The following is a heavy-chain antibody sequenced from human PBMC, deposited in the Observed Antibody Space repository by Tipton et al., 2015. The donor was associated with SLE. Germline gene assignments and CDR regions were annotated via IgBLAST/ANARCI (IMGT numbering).Heavy chain of an antibody. D-gene: IGHD1-26*01. V-gene: IGHV4-59*11. Sequence: TLSLTCTVSGGSISSHYWSWIRQPPGKGLEWIGYIYYSGSTNYNPSLKSRVTISVGTSKSQFSLKLSSVTAADTAVYYCARYGTYDGSRYFQHWGQGTLVSVSS. J-gene: IGHJ1*01. CDR2: IYYSGST. CDR3: ARYGTYDGSRYFQH. CDR1: GGSISSHY.